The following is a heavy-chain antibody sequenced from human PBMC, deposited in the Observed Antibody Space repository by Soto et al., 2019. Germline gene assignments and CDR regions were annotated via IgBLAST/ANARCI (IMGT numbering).Heavy chain of an antibody. CDR2: IRSKAYGGTT. D-gene: IGHD3-16*01. CDR3: SRVGRRGEERYYYYYYMDV. Sequence: QSGGSLRLSCTASGFTFGDYAMSWFRQAPGKGLEWVGFIRSKAYGGTTEYAASVKGRFTISRDDSKSIAYLQMNSLKTEDTAVYYCSRVGRRGEERYYYYYYMDVWGKGTTVTVSS. V-gene: IGHV3-49*03. CDR1: GFTFGDYA. J-gene: IGHJ6*03.